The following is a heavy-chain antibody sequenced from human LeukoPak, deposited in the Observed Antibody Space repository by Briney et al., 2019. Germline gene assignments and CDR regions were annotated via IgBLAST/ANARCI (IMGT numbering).Heavy chain of an antibody. CDR3: ARDTSYGSGSYWFDP. CDR1: GYTFTAYY. D-gene: IGHD3-10*01. Sequence: ASVKVSCKASGYTFTAYYMHWVRQAPGQGLEWMRWINPNSGGTNYGQKFQGRVTMTRDTSITTAYMELSGLRSDDTAVYYCARDTSYGSGSYWFDPWGQGTLVTVSS. J-gene: IGHJ5*02. V-gene: IGHV1-2*02. CDR2: INPNSGGT.